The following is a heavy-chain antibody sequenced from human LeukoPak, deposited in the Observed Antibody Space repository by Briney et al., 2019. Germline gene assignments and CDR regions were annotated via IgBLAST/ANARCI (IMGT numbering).Heavy chain of an antibody. CDR2: INPSGGST. D-gene: IGHD1-26*01. V-gene: IGHV1-46*01. CDR3: ARGSWSWPYYYYYYMDV. J-gene: IGHJ6*03. CDR1: GYTFTSYG. Sequence: GASVKVSCKASGYTFTSYGISWVRQAPGQGLEWMGIINPSGGSTSYAQKFQGRVTMTRDTSTSTVYMELSSLRSEDTAVYYCARGSWSWPYYYYYYMDVWGKGTTVTISS.